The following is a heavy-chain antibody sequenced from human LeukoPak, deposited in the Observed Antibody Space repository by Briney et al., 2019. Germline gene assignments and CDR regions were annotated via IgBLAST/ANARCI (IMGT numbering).Heavy chain of an antibody. CDR1: GFTFSDYY. D-gene: IGHD3-22*01. CDR3: ARDYTYYYDSSGYSP. V-gene: IGHV3-11*01. CDR2: ISSSGGTI. J-gene: IGHJ5*02. Sequence: GGSLRLSCAASGFTFSDYYMSWIRQAPGKGLEWVSYISSSGGTIYYADSVKGRFTISRDNAKNSLYLQMNSLRAEDTAVYYCARDYTYYYDSSGYSPWGQGTLVTVSS.